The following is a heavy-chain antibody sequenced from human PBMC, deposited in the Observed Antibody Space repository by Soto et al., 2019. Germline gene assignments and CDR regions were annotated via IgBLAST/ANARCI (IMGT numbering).Heavy chain of an antibody. Sequence: KTSETLSLTCSVSGDSISNLDYFWAWIRQPPGQALEYIGYIYKSATTYYNPSFESRVAISVDTSLSQFSLNVTSVTAADTAVYFCARGRYCLTGRCFPNWFDSWGQGALVTVSS. CDR3: ARGRYCLTGRCFPNWFDS. CDR2: IYKSATT. V-gene: IGHV4-30-4*01. D-gene: IGHD7-27*01. J-gene: IGHJ5*01. CDR1: GDSISNLDYF.